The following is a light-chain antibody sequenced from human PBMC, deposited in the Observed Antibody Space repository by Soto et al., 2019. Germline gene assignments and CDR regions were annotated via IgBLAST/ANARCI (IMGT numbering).Light chain of an antibody. CDR2: GAS. CDR1: QSISSN. V-gene: IGKV3-11*01. Sequence: EIVLTQYPGTLSLSPGERATLSCRASQSISSNLAWYQQKPGQAPRIIIFGASGRATGIPDRFSGSGSGTDFTLTISSLEPEDFAVYYCQQRSNWPPITFGQGTRLEIK. J-gene: IGKJ5*01. CDR3: QQRSNWPPIT.